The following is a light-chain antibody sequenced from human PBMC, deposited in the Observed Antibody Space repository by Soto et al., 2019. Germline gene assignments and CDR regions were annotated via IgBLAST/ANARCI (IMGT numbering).Light chain of an antibody. J-gene: IGKJ1*01. V-gene: IGKV3-20*01. Sequence: EIVLTQSPGTLSLYPGERATLSCRASQSLSSIYLAWYQQKPGQAPRLLIYRTSSRATGIPDRFSGSESETDFTLTISRLEPDDSAVYYCQQYGSSPRTFGPGTKVDI. CDR3: QQYGSSPRT. CDR1: QSLSSIY. CDR2: RTS.